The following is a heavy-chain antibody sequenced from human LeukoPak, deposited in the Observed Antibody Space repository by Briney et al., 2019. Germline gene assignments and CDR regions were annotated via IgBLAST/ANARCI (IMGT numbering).Heavy chain of an antibody. V-gene: IGHV3-23*01. D-gene: IGHD5-18*01. CDR3: AKRIQSAMATGY. J-gene: IGHJ4*02. Sequence: GGSLRLSCAASGFTFSNSALSWVRQAPGKGLEGVSDISGSGSRTYYADSVKGRFTISRDNSKNTLYLQMNSLRAEDTAVYYCAKRIQSAMATGYWGQGTLVTVSS. CDR1: GFTFSNSA. CDR2: ISGSGSRT.